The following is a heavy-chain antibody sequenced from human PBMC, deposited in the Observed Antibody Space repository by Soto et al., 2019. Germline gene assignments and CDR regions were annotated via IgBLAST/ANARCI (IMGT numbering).Heavy chain of an antibody. J-gene: IGHJ6*02. CDR3: ASFNGEVVVVAATLEYIYYGMAV. CDR1: GGTFSSYD. CDR2: IIPIFGTA. Sequence: QVQLVQSGAEVKKPGSSVKVSCNASGGTFSSYDISWVRQAPGQGLEWMGVIIPIFGTATYAQKLQGRVTITADESTSTAYMELRSLRSEGSAVYYSASFNGEVVVVAATLEYIYYGMAVWGHGTTDIVFS. V-gene: IGHV1-69*12. D-gene: IGHD2-15*01.